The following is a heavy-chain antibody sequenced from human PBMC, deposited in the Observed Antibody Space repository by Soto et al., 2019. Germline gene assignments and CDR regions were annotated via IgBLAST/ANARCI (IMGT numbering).Heavy chain of an antibody. J-gene: IGHJ6*02. D-gene: IGHD1-1*01. V-gene: IGHV4-39*01. CDR2: IYYSGST. CDR3: ARQGVQLEHTLSFLLWDYYYGMDV. Sequence: SETLSLTCTVSGGSISSSSYYWGWIRQPPGKGLEWIGSIYYSGSTYYNPSLKSRVTISVDTSKNQFSLKLSSVTAADTAVYYCARQGVQLEHTLSFLLWDYYYGMDVWGQGTTVT. CDR1: GGSISSSSYY.